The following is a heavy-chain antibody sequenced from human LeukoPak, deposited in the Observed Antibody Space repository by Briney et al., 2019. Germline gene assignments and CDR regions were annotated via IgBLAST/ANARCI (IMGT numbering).Heavy chain of an antibody. Sequence: PSETLSLTCTVSGGSISSGGYYWSWIRQPPGKGLEWIGNIYHSGSTSYNPSLKSRVSISVDRSKTQFSLKLGSVTAADTAMYYCARAFGVVKTTIAYWGQGTLVTVSS. V-gene: IGHV4-30-2*01. J-gene: IGHJ4*02. D-gene: IGHD3-3*01. CDR3: ARAFGVVKTTIAY. CDR1: GGSISSGGYY. CDR2: IYHSGST.